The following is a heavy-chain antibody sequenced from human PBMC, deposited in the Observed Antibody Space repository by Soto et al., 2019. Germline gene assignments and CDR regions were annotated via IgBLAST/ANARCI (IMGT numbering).Heavy chain of an antibody. D-gene: IGHD2-21*01. CDR1: GGPFNGYY. CDR2: INHSGSG. CDR3: ARVVRGWHPHFDC. Sequence: SETLSLTCAAYGGPFNGYYWSWIRQPPGKGLEWIGEINHSGSGNYNPSLKSRVTISLDTSKNQFSLKLDSVTAADTAVYYCARVVRGWHPHFDCWGQGTMVTVSS. V-gene: IGHV4-34*01. J-gene: IGHJ4*02.